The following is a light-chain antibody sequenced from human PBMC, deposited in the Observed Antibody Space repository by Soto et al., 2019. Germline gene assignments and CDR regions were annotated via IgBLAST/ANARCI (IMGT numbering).Light chain of an antibody. Sequence: EMVLTQSPATLYLSPGERATLACRASQSVSSYLAWYQQKPGQPPRLLIYDASNRATGIPARFSGGGSGTDVTLTISSLWPVDCAVDYCQLRVNWPRFTLGQGTQVEIK. CDR1: QSVSSY. CDR3: QLRVNWPRFT. CDR2: DAS. V-gene: IGKV3-11*01. J-gene: IGKJ2*01.